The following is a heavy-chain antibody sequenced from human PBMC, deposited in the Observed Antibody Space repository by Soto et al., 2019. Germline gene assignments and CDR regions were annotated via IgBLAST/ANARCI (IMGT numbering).Heavy chain of an antibody. Sequence: QVQLRQSGPGLVKPSGTLSLTCAVSGGSISSVNWWSWVRQSPGKGLEWIGEMDDSGSTNYNPSLPPRFPISVSKSNNQFSLTMTSVTAPDTAVYYCATLPPRIEVTVLPTTTWRQGTLVTVSS. V-gene: IGHV4-4*02. CDR2: MDDSGST. D-gene: IGHD2-15*01. CDR1: GGSISSVNW. J-gene: IGHJ5*02. CDR3: ATLPPRIEVTVLPTTT.